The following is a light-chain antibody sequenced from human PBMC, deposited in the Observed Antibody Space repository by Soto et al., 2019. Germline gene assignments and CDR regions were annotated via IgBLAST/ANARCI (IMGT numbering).Light chain of an antibody. J-gene: IGKJ2*01. CDR2: DAS. Sequence: DIQMTQSPSSVSASVGDRVTITCRASQGISSWLAWYQQKPEKAPKLVIYDASSLETGVPSRFSGSGSGTEFTLTITNLQPEDFATYYCHQYKSYLYSFGQGTKLEI. CDR1: QGISSW. CDR3: HQYKSYLYS. V-gene: IGKV1D-16*01.